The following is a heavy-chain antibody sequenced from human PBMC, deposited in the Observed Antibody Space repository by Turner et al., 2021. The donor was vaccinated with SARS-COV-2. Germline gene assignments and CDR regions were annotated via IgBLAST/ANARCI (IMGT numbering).Heavy chain of an antibody. CDR2: ISYDGSNK. V-gene: IGHV3-30-3*01. CDR3: AREKLAAAGPPFDY. D-gene: IGHD6-13*01. Sequence: QVQLVASGGGVVQPGRSLRLSCAASGFTFSSYTMHWVRQAPGKGLEWVAVISYDGSNKYYADSVKGRFTISRDNSKNTLYLQMNSLRAEDTAVYYCAREKLAAAGPPFDYWGQGTLVTVSS. J-gene: IGHJ4*02. CDR1: GFTFSSYT.